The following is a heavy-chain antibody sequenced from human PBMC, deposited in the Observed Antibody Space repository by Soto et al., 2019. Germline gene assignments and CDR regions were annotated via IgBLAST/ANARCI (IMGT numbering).Heavy chain of an antibody. CDR3: VRYDRINMKPFSPQGFHI. Sequence: WETLSLTCTVSGDSISSSNSHWGWTRQPPGKGLECIGSVYYGGAIFYHVNMYYNPSFNSRVTISVEKSKNQFSLRLSSVTAADIGVYYCVRYDRINMKPFSPQGFHIWGQGTVITVS. D-gene: IGHD3-3*01. CDR1: GDSISSSNSH. J-gene: IGHJ3*02. CDR2: VYYGGAIFYHVNM. V-gene: IGHV4-39*01.